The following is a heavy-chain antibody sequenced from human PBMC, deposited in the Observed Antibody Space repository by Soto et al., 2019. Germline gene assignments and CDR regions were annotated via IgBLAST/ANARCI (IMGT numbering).Heavy chain of an antibody. Sequence: QVQLVQSGSEVKMPGSSVKVSCKTPGGTFSRHALNWVRQAPGQGLEGMGGIIPMFGTPNYAQKFKGRVTFSADESTSTPYMQLSSLRSEDAAVYYCARAALHGSRWDFCFDPWGQVPLGTFSS. D-gene: IGHD6-13*01. CDR1: GGTFSRHA. CDR2: IIPMFGTP. CDR3: ARAALHGSRWDFCFDP. J-gene: IGHJ5*02. V-gene: IGHV1-69*01.